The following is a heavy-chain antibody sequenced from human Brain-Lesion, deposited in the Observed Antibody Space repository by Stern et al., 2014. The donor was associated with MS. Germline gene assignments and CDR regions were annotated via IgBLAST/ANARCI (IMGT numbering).Heavy chain of an antibody. CDR1: GGSISSGGYY. V-gene: IGHV4-61*02. CDR2: IFNSGRP. J-gene: IGHJ6*02. D-gene: IGHD2-2*01. CDR3: ARGRVVPGFQYYATDV. Sequence: QVQLEESGPGLVKPSQTLSLSCTVSGGSISSGGYYWSWIRQPAGKGLEWNGRIFNSGRPSYNPSLKSRGTISIDTSKNQFSLRLNPMTAADTAVYYCARGRVVPGFQYYATDVWGQGTTVIVSS.